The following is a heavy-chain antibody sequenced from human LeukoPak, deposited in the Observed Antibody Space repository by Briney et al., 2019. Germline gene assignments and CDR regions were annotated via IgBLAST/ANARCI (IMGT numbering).Heavy chain of an antibody. D-gene: IGHD6-13*01. J-gene: IGHJ4*02. V-gene: IGHV3-33*01. CDR3: ARDGFSSSWYGRALDY. CDR1: GFSIYG. CDR2: IWYNESNK. Sequence: GRSLRLSCAASGFSIYGMHWVRLAPGQGLEWVAVIWYNESNKYYAYSVKGRFTISIDNSRNTLYLQMNSLRAEDTAVYYCARDGFSSSWYGRALDYWGQGTLVTVSS.